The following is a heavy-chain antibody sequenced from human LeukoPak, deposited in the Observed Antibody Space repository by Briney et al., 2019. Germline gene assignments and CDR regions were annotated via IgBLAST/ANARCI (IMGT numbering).Heavy chain of an antibody. Sequence: GGSLRLSCTVSGFTVSSNSMSWVRQAPGKGLEWVSFIYSDNTHYSDSVKGRFTISRDNSKNTLYLQMNSLRAEDTAVYYCARGGRGIAVARLLDYWGQGTLVTVSS. D-gene: IGHD6-19*01. V-gene: IGHV3-53*01. CDR1: GFTVSSNS. CDR3: ARGGRGIAVARLLDY. CDR2: IYSDNT. J-gene: IGHJ4*02.